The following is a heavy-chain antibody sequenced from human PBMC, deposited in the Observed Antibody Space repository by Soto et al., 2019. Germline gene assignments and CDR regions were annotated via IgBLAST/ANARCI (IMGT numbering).Heavy chain of an antibody. V-gene: IGHV3-23*01. CDR3: AQDRLPGVLAY. D-gene: IGHD3-10*01. J-gene: IGHJ4*02. CDR2: VSATAGTT. CDR1: GFTFSNYA. Sequence: GGSLRLSCAASGFTFSNYAMSWVRQAPGKGLEWVSLVSATAGTTYYTDSVKGRFTISRDNSRNTVYLQMNSLRADDTAVSYCAQDRLPGVLAYSGQGSPLIVSS.